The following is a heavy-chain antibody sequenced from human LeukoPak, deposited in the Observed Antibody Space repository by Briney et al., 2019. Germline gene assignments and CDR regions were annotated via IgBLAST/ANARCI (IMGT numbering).Heavy chain of an antibody. CDR2: MNPNSGNT. V-gene: IGHV1-8*01. CDR1: GYTFTSYD. Sequence: ASVKVSCKASGYTFTSYDINWVRQATGQGLEWMGWMNPNSGNTGYAQKFQGRVTMTRNTSISTAYMELSSLRSEDTAVYYCARGPLLHGDYPQDDAFDIWGQGTMVTVSS. D-gene: IGHD4-17*01. CDR3: ARGPLLHGDYPQDDAFDI. J-gene: IGHJ3*02.